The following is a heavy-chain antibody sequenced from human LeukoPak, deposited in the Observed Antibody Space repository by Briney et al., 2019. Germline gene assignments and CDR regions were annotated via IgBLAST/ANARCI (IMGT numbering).Heavy chain of an antibody. CDR1: GFTFSDYY. V-gene: IGHV3-11*04. CDR2: ISSSGSTI. J-gene: IGHJ4*02. Sequence: PGRSLRLSCAASGFTFSDYYMSWIRQAPGKGLEWVSYISSSGSTIYYAGSVKGRFTLSRDNAKDSLYLQMNSLRAEDTAVYYCARRSSHHSHYFDYWGQGTLVTVSS. CDR3: ARRSSHHSHYFDY. D-gene: IGHD3-10*01.